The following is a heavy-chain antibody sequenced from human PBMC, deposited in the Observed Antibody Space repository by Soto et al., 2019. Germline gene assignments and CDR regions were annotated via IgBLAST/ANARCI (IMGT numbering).Heavy chain of an antibody. CDR2: ISSSSSYT. Sequence: ESGGGLVKPGGSLRLSCAASGFTFSDYYMSWIRQAPGKGLEWVSYISSSSSYTNYADSVKGRFTISRDNAKNSLYLQMNSLRAEDTAVYYCARRYSSGWSFDYWGQGTLVTVSS. V-gene: IGHV3-11*03. D-gene: IGHD6-19*01. CDR3: ARRYSSGWSFDY. J-gene: IGHJ4*02. CDR1: GFTFSDYY.